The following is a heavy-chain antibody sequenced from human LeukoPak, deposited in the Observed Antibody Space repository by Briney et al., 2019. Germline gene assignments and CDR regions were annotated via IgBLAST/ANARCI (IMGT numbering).Heavy chain of an antibody. V-gene: IGHV3-23*01. Sequence: GGSLRLSCAASGFTFSSYAMSWVRQAPGKGLEWVSAISGSGGSTYYADSVKGRFIISRDNSRDTLYLQMNSLGLEDTAKYFCTTGLAHYWGQGTMVTVST. CDR3: TTGLAHY. CDR1: GFTFSSYA. CDR2: ISGSGGST. J-gene: IGHJ4*02.